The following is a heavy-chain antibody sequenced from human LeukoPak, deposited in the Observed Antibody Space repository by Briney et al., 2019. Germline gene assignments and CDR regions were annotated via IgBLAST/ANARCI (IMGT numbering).Heavy chain of an antibody. CDR2: ISGSGSTI. J-gene: IGHJ4*02. CDR1: GFTFSDHY. D-gene: IGHD3-3*01. CDR3: ASRFTRSPRVD. Sequence: PGGSLRLSCAASGFTFSDHYVSWIRQAPGKGLKWVSYISGSGSTIYYAESVKGRFTISRDNAKNSMYLQMNSLRAEDTAVYYCASRFTRSPRVDWGLGTLVTVSS. V-gene: IGHV3-11*01.